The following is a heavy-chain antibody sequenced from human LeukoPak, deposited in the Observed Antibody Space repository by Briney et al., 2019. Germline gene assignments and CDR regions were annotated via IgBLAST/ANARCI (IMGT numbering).Heavy chain of an antibody. Sequence: GGSLRLSCAASGFTFSSHWMTWVRQAPGKGLEWVANIKEDGTRKNYMDSVKGRFTISRDNAKNSLYLQMNSLRAEDTALYYCAKEYCSRTSCYHLFAAFDIWGQGTMVTVSS. J-gene: IGHJ3*02. V-gene: IGHV3-7*03. CDR2: IKEDGTRK. D-gene: IGHD2-2*01. CDR1: GFTFSSHW. CDR3: AKEYCSRTSCYHLFAAFDI.